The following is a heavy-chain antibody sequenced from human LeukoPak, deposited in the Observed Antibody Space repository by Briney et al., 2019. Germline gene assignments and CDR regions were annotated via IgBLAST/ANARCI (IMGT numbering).Heavy chain of an antibody. CDR3: AKESGSRSYGAYFPH. CDR2: ITGDGSST. CDR1: GFTFDDYA. Sequence: GGSLRLSCAASGFTFDDYAMYWVRQAPGKGLEWVSLITGDGSSTYYADSVKGRFTISRDNSKSTLYLQMNSLRAEDTAVYYCAKESGSRSYGAYFPHWGQGTLVTVSS. V-gene: IGHV3-43*02. D-gene: IGHD6-13*01. J-gene: IGHJ1*01.